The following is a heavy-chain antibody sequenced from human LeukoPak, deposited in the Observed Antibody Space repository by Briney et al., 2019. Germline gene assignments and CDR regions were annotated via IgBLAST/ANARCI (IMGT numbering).Heavy chain of an antibody. J-gene: IGHJ6*02. CDR2: SHAGNGDT. V-gene: IGHV1-3*02. CDR3: TRGAYYGMDV. CDR1: GYTFTSSA. Sequence: ASVKVSCKAPGYTFTSSAIHWVRQAPGHRLEWLGWSHAGNGDTKYSPEFQGRFTISSDTSASTAYMELSSLRSEDMAVYYCTRGAYYGMDVWGQGTTVTVSS.